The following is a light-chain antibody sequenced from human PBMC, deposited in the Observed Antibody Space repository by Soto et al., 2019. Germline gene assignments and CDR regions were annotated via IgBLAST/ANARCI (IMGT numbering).Light chain of an antibody. J-gene: IGKJ5*01. CDR1: QGISSN. CDR3: QQFNSYPIT. Sequence: DIQLTQSPSFLSASVGDRVTITCRASQGISSNLARYQQKPGKAPKLLIYAASTFQSGVPSRFSGSGSGTEFTLTISSLQPEDFATYYCQQFNSYPITCGQGKRLEIK. CDR2: AAS. V-gene: IGKV1-9*01.